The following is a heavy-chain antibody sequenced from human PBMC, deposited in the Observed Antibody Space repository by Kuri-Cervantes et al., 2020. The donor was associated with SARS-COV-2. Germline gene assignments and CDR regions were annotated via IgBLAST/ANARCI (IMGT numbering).Heavy chain of an antibody. CDR2: INHSGST. Sequence: SETLSLTCAVYGGSFSGYYWSWIRQPPGKGLEWSGEINHSGSTNYNPSLYSRVTISVDTSKYQFSLKLSSVTAADAAVYYCARGGAGQWLIPFDYWGQGTLVTVSS. J-gene: IGHJ4*02. CDR3: ARGGAGQWLIPFDY. V-gene: IGHV4-34*01. CDR1: GGSFSGYY. D-gene: IGHD6-19*01.